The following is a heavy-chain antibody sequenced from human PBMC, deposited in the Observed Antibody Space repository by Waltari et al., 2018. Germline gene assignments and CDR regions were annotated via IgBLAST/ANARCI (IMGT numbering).Heavy chain of an antibody. D-gene: IGHD1-1*01. CDR2: IDQNGRT. CDR3: ARGLESYNWFDP. V-gene: IGHV4-34*01. Sequence: QVRLEQWGAGQLKSSELLSLTCAVYGGSFSGYRWNWIRQSPGKGLEWIGEIDQNGRTKYNPSLESRTIISLDTYKNQFSLTLSAVTAADTSLYYCARGLESYNWFDPWGQGT. J-gene: IGHJ5*02. CDR1: GGSFSGYR.